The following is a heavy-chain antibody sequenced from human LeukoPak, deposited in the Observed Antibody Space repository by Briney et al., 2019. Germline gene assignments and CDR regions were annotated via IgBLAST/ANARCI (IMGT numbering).Heavy chain of an antibody. V-gene: IGHV3-9*01. CDR1: GFIFNNYA. J-gene: IGHJ4*02. Sequence: GGSLRLSCAGSGFIFNNYAMHWVRQPPGKGLEWVSGISWNSGSVDYADSVKGRFTISRDNAENSLYLQMNSLRVEDTAFYYCAKDNRRHYTSGPNPDSLHWGQGALVTVSS. CDR3: AKDNRRHYTSGPNPDSLH. D-gene: IGHD6-19*01. CDR2: ISWNSGSV.